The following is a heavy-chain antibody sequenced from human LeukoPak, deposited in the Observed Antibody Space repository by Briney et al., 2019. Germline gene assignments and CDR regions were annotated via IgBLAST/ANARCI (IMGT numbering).Heavy chain of an antibody. CDR3: AIQPPARYCSGGSCYRLIDY. CDR1: GGSISSSSYY. D-gene: IGHD2-15*01. V-gene: IGHV4-39*01. CDR2: IYYSGST. J-gene: IGHJ4*02. Sequence: SETLSLTCTVSGGSISSSSYYWGWIRQPPGKGLEWIGSIYYSGSTYYNPSLKSRVTISVYTSKNQFSLKLSSVPAADTAVYYCAIQPPARYCSGGSCYRLIDYWGQGTLVTVSS.